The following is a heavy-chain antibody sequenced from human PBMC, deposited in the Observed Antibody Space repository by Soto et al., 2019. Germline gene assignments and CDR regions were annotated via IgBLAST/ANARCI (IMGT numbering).Heavy chain of an antibody. CDR1: GGSISSGGYY. CDR2: IYYSGST. V-gene: IGHV4-31*03. CDR3: ARGPDSSHWYFDL. J-gene: IGHJ2*01. D-gene: IGHD3-3*01. Sequence: QVQLQESGPGLVKPSQTLSLTCTVSGGSISSGGYYWSWIRQHPGKGLEWIGYIYYSGSTYYNPSLNSRLTISVDTSKKQFSLKLSSVTAADTAVYYCARGPDSSHWYFDLWGRGTLVTVSS.